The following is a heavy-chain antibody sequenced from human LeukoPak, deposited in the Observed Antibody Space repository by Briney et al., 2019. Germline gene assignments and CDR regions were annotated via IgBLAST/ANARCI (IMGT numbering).Heavy chain of an antibody. Sequence: GGSLRLSCAASGFTFSRYWMTWVRQAPGKGLEWVANIKQDGSEKYYVDSVKGRFTTSRDNAKNSLYLQMNSLRAEDRAVYYCARDHSIVRVPSAGAFDLWGQGTMVTVSS. CDR2: IKQDGSEK. J-gene: IGHJ3*01. CDR3: ARDHSIVRVPSAGAFDL. V-gene: IGHV3-7*01. CDR1: GFTFSRYW. D-gene: IGHD2-2*01.